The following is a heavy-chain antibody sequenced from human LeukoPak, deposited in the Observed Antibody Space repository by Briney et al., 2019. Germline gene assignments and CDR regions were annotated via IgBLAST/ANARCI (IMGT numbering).Heavy chain of an antibody. V-gene: IGHV3-48*03. CDR3: ARDQWLAYYYHGMDV. J-gene: IGHJ6*02. CDR2: ITNNGTTI. Sequence: PGGSLRLSCAASGFTFSSYAMNWVRQAPGKGLEWVSYITNNGTTIYYADSVKGRFTISRDNAENSLYLQMNSLRAEDTAIYHCARDQWLAYYYHGMDVWGQGTTVTVSS. CDR1: GFTFSSYA. D-gene: IGHD6-19*01.